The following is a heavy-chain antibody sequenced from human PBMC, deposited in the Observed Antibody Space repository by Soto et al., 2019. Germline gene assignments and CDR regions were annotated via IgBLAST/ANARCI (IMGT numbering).Heavy chain of an antibody. CDR3: ASHGGYDYVFDY. D-gene: IGHD5-12*01. J-gene: IGHJ4*02. Sequence: QVQLVQSGAEVKKPGASVKVSCKASGYTFTGYYIHWVRQAPGQGLEWMGWINPNNGDTNYARKLQGRVTMTRDTSASTAYMGMSCVTIDDTAVYYCASHGGYDYVFDYWGQGTLVTVSS. CDR2: INPNNGDT. V-gene: IGHV1-2*02. CDR1: GYTFTGYY.